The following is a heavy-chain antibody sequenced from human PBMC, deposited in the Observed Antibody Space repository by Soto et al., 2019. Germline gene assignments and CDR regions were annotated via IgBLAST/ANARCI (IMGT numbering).Heavy chain of an antibody. Sequence: SETLSLTCAVYGGSFSGYYWSWIRQPPGKGLEWIGEINHSGSTNYNPSLKCRVTISVDTSKNQFSLKLSSVTAADTAVYYCARALLPPRSHYYDSSGAQLAYWGQGTLVTVSS. CDR2: INHSGST. CDR1: GGSFSGYY. J-gene: IGHJ4*02. D-gene: IGHD3-22*01. V-gene: IGHV4-34*01. CDR3: ARALLPPRSHYYDSSGAQLAY.